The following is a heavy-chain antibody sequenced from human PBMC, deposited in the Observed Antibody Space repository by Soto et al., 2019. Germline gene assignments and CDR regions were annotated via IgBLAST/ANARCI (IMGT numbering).Heavy chain of an antibody. CDR2: ISYDGSNK. V-gene: IGHV3-30*18. CDR1: GFTFSSYG. CDR3: AKVEQSYSSSIYYYGMDV. J-gene: IGHJ6*02. D-gene: IGHD6-6*01. Sequence: QVQLVESGGGVVQPGGSLRLSCAASGFTFSSYGMHWVRQAPGKGLEWVAVISYDGSNKYYADSVKGRFTISRDNSKNTLYLQMNSLRAEDTAVYYCAKVEQSYSSSIYYYGMDVWGQGTTVTVSS.